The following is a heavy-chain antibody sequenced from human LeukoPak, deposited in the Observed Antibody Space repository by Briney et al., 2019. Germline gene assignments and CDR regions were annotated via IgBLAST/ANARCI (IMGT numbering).Heavy chain of an antibody. D-gene: IGHD3-22*01. V-gene: IGHV4-39*01. J-gene: IGHJ6*02. CDR2: IYYSGGT. CDR1: GGSISSRNYY. Sequence: SETLSLTCSVSGGSISSRNYYWGWIRQPPGKKLERIGSIYYSGGTYYNPSLKSRVTISVDTSKNQLSLKLNSVTAADTAVYYCATRSYYDTSGVYGMDVWGQGTTVTVSS. CDR3: ATRSYYDTSGVYGMDV.